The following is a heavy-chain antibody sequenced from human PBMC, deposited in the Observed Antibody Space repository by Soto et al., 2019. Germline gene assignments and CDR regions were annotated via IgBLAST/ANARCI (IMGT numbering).Heavy chain of an antibody. D-gene: IGHD2-2*01. V-gene: IGHV3-9*01. CDR1: GFTFDDYP. Sequence: ESGGDLVQPGRSLRLSCAASGFTFDDYPMHWVRQAPGKGLEWVSGISWNSGILGYADSVRGRFSISRDNAKKSLYLQMNGLRPEYTALYFCVKDGLTSIVVQVYDGVVIWGRGTMVTVSS. J-gene: IGHJ3*02. CDR2: ISWNSGIL. CDR3: VKDGLTSIVVQVYDGVVI.